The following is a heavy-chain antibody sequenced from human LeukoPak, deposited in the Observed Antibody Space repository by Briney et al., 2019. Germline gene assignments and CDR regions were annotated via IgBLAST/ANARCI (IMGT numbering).Heavy chain of an antibody. J-gene: IGHJ5*02. CDR1: GGTFSSYA. Sequence: ASVKVSCKASGGTFSSYAISWVRQAPGQGLEWMGGIIPIFGTANYAQKFQGRVTITADESTSTAYTELSSLRSEDTAVYYCARVREYYYDSSGFWFDPWGQGTLVTVSS. V-gene: IGHV1-69*13. CDR2: IIPIFGTA. D-gene: IGHD3-22*01. CDR3: ARVREYYYDSSGFWFDP.